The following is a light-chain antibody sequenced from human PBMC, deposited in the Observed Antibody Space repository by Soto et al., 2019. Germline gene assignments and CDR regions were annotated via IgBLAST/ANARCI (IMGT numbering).Light chain of an antibody. V-gene: IGKV1-5*03. CDR1: QSISNY. Sequence: DIQMTQSPSTLSGSVGDRVTITCRASQSISNYLNWYQQKPGKAPNLLIYKASTLKSGVPSRFSGSGSGTEFTLTISSLQPDDFATYYCQHYNSYSEAFGQGTKVDI. J-gene: IGKJ1*01. CDR2: KAS. CDR3: QHYNSYSEA.